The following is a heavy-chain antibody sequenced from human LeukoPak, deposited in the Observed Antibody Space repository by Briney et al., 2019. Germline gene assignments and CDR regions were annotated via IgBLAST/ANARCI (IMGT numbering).Heavy chain of an antibody. V-gene: IGHV4-59*08. J-gene: IGHJ4*02. D-gene: IGHD3-22*01. CDR2: IYYNGNT. CDR1: GGSMRSYY. Sequence: SETLSLTCTVSGGSMRSYYWSWIRQPPGKGLEWIGYIYYNGNTNYNPSLKSRVTISVDTSKNQFSLKLSSVTAADTAVYYCARLSDSDSSGYYWGFEYWGQGTLVTVSS. CDR3: ARLSDSDSSGYYWGFEY.